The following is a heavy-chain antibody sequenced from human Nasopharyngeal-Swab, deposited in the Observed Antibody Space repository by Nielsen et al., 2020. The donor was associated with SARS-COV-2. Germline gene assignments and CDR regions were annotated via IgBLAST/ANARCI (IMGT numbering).Heavy chain of an antibody. CDR3: AKDLRGPYFF. CDR1: GFTFSSYS. D-gene: IGHD2/OR15-2a*01. Sequence: GESLKISCAASGFTFSSYSMNWVRQAPGRGLEWVAYISGTTDIVYYADSVKGRFTISRDNSKNTLSLQMNNLRAEDTAVYYCAKDLRGPYFFWGQGTLVTVSS. CDR2: ISGTTDIV. V-gene: IGHV3-48*01. J-gene: IGHJ4*02.